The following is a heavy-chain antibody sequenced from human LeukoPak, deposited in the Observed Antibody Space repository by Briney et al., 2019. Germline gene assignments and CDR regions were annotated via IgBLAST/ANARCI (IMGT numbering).Heavy chain of an antibody. CDR3: ARGSIKFDY. CDR1: GFTFSTYL. V-gene: IGHV3-21*01. CDR2: ISSSSDYI. D-gene: IGHD2-21*01. J-gene: IGHJ4*02. Sequence: GGSLRLSCAASGFTFSTYLMNWVRQAPGKGLEWVSSISSSSDYIYYVDSVKGRFTISRDNAKNSLFLQMNSLRAEDTAVYFCARGSIKFDYWGRGTLVTVSS.